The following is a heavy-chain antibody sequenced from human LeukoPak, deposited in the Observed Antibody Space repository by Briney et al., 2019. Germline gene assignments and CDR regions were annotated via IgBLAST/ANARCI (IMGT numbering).Heavy chain of an antibody. J-gene: IGHJ4*02. V-gene: IGHV1-2*06. CDR3: ARRSYGDYSGGFDY. CDR1: GYTFTGYY. D-gene: IGHD4-17*01. CDR2: INPNSGGP. Sequence: ASVKVSCKASGYTFTGYYMHWVRQAPGHGLEWMGRINPNSGGPNHAQKFQGRVTMTRDTSISTAYMELSRLRLDDTAVYYCARRSYGDYSGGFDYWGQGTLVTVSS.